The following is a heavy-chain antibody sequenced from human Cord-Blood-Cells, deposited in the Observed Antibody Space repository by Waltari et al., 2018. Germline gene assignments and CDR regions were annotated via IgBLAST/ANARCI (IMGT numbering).Heavy chain of an antibody. D-gene: IGHD6-6*01. CDR1: GYTLPGYY. CDR2: INPNSGGT. Sequence: QVQLVQSGAEVKKPGASVKVPCKASGYTLPGYYMHWVRQAPGQGLEWMGWINPNSGGTNYAQKFQGSVTMTRDTSISTAYMELSRLRSDDTAVYYCARDPLDSSSFDYWGQGTLVTVSS. J-gene: IGHJ4*02. V-gene: IGHV1-2*02. CDR3: ARDPLDSSSFDY.